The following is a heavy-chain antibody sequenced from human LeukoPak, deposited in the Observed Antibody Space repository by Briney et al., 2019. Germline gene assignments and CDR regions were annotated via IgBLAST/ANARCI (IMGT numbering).Heavy chain of an antibody. CDR2: TYYRSEWYN. Sequence: SQTLSLTCAISGDSVSSSTDAWNWIRQSPSRGLEWLGRTYYRSEWYNDYAVSVESRITINPDTSKNQFSLQLNSVTPEDTAVYYCARGANRVFDYWGQGTLVTVSS. J-gene: IGHJ4*02. D-gene: IGHD1-14*01. V-gene: IGHV6-1*01. CDR1: GDSVSSSTDA. CDR3: ARGANRVFDY.